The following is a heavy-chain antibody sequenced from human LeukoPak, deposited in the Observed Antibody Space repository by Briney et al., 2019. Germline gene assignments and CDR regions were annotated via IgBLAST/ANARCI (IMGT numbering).Heavy chain of an antibody. CDR1: GFTFSSYA. D-gene: IGHD6-19*01. Sequence: PGGSLTLSCAASGFTFSSYAMHWVRQAPGKGLDWVAVISYDGSNKYYADSVKGRFTISRDNSKNTLYLQMNSLRAEDTAVYYCARGGLRAYSSGWYGFDYWGQGTLVTVSS. V-gene: IGHV3-30*04. CDR3: ARGGLRAYSSGWYGFDY. J-gene: IGHJ4*02. CDR2: ISYDGSNK.